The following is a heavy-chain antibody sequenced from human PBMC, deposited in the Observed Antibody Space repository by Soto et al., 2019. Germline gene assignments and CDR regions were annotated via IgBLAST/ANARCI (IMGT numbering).Heavy chain of an antibody. V-gene: IGHV5-51*01. D-gene: IGHD5-12*01. CDR1: GYSFTSYW. CDR3: ARFLFSVDRRFDY. J-gene: IGHJ4*02. CDR2: IYPGDSDT. Sequence: GESLKISCKGSGYSFTSYWIGWVRQMPGKGLELMGIIYPGDSDTRYSPSFQGQVTISADKSISTAYLQWSSLKASDTAMYYCARFLFSVDRRFDYWGQGTLVTVSS.